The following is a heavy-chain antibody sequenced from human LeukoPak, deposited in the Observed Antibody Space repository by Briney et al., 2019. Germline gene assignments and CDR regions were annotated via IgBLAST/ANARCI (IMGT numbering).Heavy chain of an antibody. D-gene: IGHD2-15*01. CDR2: LSGSGVST. CDR3: AKGCGGNCYSFSA. V-gene: IGHV3-23*01. Sequence: GGSLRLSCAASGFTFRSYAMSGVRQAPGKGLEWVSGLSGSGVSTYYADSVKGRFTISRDNSKNTLYLQLNSLRVEDTAVYYCAKGCGGNCYSFSAWGQGTLVTVSS. J-gene: IGHJ5*02. CDR1: GFTFRSYA.